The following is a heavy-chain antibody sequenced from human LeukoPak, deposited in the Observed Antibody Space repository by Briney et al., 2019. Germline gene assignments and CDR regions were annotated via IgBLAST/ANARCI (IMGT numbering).Heavy chain of an antibody. J-gene: IGHJ5*02. CDR1: GYSFTSYW. D-gene: IGHD2-2*01. CDR2: IDPSDSYT. Sequence: GESLRISCKGSGYSFTSYWISWVRQMPGKGLEWMGRIDPSDSYTNYSPSFQGHVTISADKSISTAYLQWSSLKALDTAMYYCARQDLGYCSSTGCYSYWFDPWGQGTLVTVSS. CDR3: ARQDLGYCSSTGCYSYWFDP. V-gene: IGHV5-10-1*01.